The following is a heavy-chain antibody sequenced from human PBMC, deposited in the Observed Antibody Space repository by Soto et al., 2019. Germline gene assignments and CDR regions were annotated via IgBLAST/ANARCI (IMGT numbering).Heavy chain of an antibody. J-gene: IGHJ4*02. CDR1: GYAFTSYG. V-gene: IGHV1-18*01. CDR2: ISAHNGNT. CDR3: ARGRYGDY. Sequence: QVHLVQSGAEVKKPRASVKVSYKASGYAFTSYGITWVRQAPGQGLEWMGWISAHNGNTDYAQKLQGRVIVTRDTSTSTAYMELRSLRSDDTAVYYCARGRYGDYWGQGALVTVSS. D-gene: IGHD1-1*01.